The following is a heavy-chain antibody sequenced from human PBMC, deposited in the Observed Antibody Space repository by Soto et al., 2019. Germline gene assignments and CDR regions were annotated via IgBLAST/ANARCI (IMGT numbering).Heavy chain of an antibody. J-gene: IGHJ4*02. CDR3: ARGIVGAYFDY. V-gene: IGHV4-34*01. D-gene: IGHD1-26*01. CDR1: GGSFSGFY. Sequence: SETLSLTCAVYGGSFSGFYWGWVRQPPGKGLEWIGEINHSGSTNYNPSLKSRVTISVDTSKNQFSLKLSSVTAADTAVYYCARGIVGAYFDYWGQGTLVTVS. CDR2: INHSGST.